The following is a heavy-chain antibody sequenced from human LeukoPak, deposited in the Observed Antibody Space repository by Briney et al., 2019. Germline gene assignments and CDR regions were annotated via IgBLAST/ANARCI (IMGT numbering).Heavy chain of an antibody. CDR3: AKPLGAAAGTDY. CDR2: IGGGGSIT. Sequence: GGSLRLSCAASGFTFSSYSMTWVRQAPGKGLEWVSVIGGGGSITFYAESVKGRFPISRDNSKNMVYLQMSSLRAEDTAVYYCAKPLGAAAGTDYWGQGTLVTVSS. D-gene: IGHD6-13*01. J-gene: IGHJ4*02. V-gene: IGHV3-23*01. CDR1: GFTFSSYS.